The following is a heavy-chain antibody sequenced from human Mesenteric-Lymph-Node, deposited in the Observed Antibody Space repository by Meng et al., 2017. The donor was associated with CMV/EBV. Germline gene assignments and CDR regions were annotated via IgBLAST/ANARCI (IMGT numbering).Heavy chain of an antibody. V-gene: IGHV4-34*01. CDR3: ARGSSYDILTGYFDY. CDR2: INHSGST. CDR1: GGSFSGYY. D-gene: IGHD3-9*01. J-gene: IGHJ4*02. Sequence: VQVHQWGAGLLKPSETLSVTCAVDGGSFSGYYWNWIRQSPEKGLEWIGEINHSGSTTYNPSFTSRIIISVDTSTNQISLNMSSVTAADTAVYYCARGSSYDILTGYFDYWGQGALVTVSS.